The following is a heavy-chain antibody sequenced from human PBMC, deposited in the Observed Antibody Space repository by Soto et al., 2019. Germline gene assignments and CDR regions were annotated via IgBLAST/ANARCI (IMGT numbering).Heavy chain of an antibody. CDR2: INPSGGST. J-gene: IGHJ5*02. D-gene: IGHD4-17*01. V-gene: IGHV1-46*01. CDR1: GYTFTSYY. CDR3: AREGATVTKYNWFDP. Sequence: ASVKVSCKASGYTFTSYYMHWVRQAPGQGLEWMGIINPSGGSTSYAQKFQGRVTMTRDTSTSTVYMELSSLRSEDTAVYYCAREGATVTKYNWFDPWGQGTRVTVSS.